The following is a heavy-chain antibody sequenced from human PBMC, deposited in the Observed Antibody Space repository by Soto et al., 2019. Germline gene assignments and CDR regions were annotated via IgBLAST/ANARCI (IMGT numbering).Heavy chain of an antibody. CDR2: INHSGST. J-gene: IGHJ5*02. Sequence: SLTCAVYGGSFSGYYWSWIRQPPGKGLEWIGEINHSGSTNYNPSLKSRVTISVDTSKNQFSLKLSSVTAADTAVYYCASTIAAATDVRNWFDPWGQGTLVTVSS. D-gene: IGHD6-13*01. CDR1: GGSFSGYY. CDR3: ASTIAAATDVRNWFDP. V-gene: IGHV4-34*01.